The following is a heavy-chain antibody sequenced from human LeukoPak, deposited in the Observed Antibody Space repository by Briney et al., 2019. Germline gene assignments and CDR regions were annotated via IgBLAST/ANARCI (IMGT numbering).Heavy chain of an antibody. CDR2: ISGSGVST. V-gene: IGHV3-23*01. J-gene: IGHJ5*02. D-gene: IGHD3-3*01. CDR3: ARQGYDFWSGYFMRGNNWFDP. CDR1: GFTFSSYA. Sequence: GGSLRLSCAASGFTFSSYAMSWVRQAPGKGLEWVSAISGSGVSTSYADSVKGRFTISRDNSKKTLYLQMNSLRAEDTAVYYCARQGYDFWSGYFMRGNNWFDPWGQGTLVTVSS.